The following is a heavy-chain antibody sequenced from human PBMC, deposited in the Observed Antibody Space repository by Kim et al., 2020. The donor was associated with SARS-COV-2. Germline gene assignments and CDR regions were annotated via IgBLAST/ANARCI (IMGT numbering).Heavy chain of an antibody. J-gene: IGHJ3*02. CDR1: GGSISSSSYY. D-gene: IGHD3-3*01. CDR3: ATLRYDFWSGYHTSPAFDI. V-gene: IGHV4-39*07. Sequence: SETLSLTCTVSGGSISSSSYYWGWIRQPPGKGLEWIGSIYYSGSTYYNPSLKSRVTISVDTSKNQFSLKLSSVTAADTAVYYCATLRYDFWSGYHTSPAFDIWGQGTMVTVSS. CDR2: IYYSGST.